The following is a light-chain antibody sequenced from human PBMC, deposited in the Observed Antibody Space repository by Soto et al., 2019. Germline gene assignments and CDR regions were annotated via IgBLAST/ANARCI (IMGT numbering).Light chain of an antibody. J-gene: IGKJ2*01. CDR2: GAS. CDR3: QQSHSTPYT. Sequence: DFVMTQAPDSLAVSLGERATINCKSSQSVLYNSNNKNHLGWFQQKPGHPPKLLIYGASFRPSGVPDRFSGSGSGTDFTLTISSLQAEDVAVYYCQQSHSTPYTFGQGTKLEI. V-gene: IGKV4-1*01. CDR1: QSVLYNSNNKNH.